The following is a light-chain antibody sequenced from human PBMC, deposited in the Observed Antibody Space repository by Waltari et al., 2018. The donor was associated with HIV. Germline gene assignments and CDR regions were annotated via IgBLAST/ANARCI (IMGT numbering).Light chain of an antibody. J-gene: IGLJ2*01. Sequence: QSALTQPASVSGSPGQSIAISCTGTSSDVGAYNFVSWYQPPPDKAPKLLIYEAAHRPSGVSDRFSGSKSGNTASLTISGLQAEDEADYYCASYTTTTTPHMVFGGGTRLSVL. CDR1: SSDVGAYNF. V-gene: IGLV2-14*01. CDR3: ASYTTTTTPHMV. CDR2: EAA.